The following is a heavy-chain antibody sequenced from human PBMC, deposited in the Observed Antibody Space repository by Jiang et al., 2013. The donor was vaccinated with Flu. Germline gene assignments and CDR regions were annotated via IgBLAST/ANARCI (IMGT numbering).Heavy chain of an antibody. CDR2: ISGYDGKT. V-gene: IGHV1-18*01. CDR3: ARDGYSDSSSYYPDY. J-gene: IGHJ4*02. Sequence: GAEVKKPGASVRVSCRTSGYRFTSYGISWVRRAPGQGLEWMGWISGYDGKTNYAEKFQGRVTMTTDTSTETVHMELRGLRSDDTAVYYCARDGYSDSSSYYPDYWGQGTLVTVSS. D-gene: IGHD3-22*01. CDR1: GYRFTSYG.